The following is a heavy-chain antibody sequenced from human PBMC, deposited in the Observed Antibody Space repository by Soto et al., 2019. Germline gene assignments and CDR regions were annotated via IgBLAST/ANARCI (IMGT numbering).Heavy chain of an antibody. CDR3: AKDLYVQPPSGWFDP. CDR2: ITGRGDST. D-gene: IGHD1-26*01. J-gene: IGHJ5*02. V-gene: IGHV3-23*01. CDR1: GFPFSDHA. Sequence: EVELLESGGGLVQPGGSLRLSCAASGFPFSDHAMHWVRQTPGKGLAWVSAITGRGDSTYYADSVKGRFTISRDNSKSTLYLQMMSPRAEYTAVYYCAKDLYVQPPSGWFDPWGQGTVVTVSS.